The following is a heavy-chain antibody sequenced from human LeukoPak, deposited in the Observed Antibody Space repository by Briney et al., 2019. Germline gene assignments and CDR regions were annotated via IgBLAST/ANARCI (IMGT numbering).Heavy chain of an antibody. CDR3: ARDFYYYYYMDV. CDR2: IYYSGST. J-gene: IGHJ6*03. CDR1: GGSISSSSYY. V-gene: IGHV4-39*07. Sequence: SETLSLTCTVSGGSISSSSYYWGWIRQPPGKGLEWIGSIYYSGSTYYNPSLKSRVTISVDTSRNQFSLKLSSVTAADTAVYYCARDFYYYYYMDVWGKGTTVTVSS.